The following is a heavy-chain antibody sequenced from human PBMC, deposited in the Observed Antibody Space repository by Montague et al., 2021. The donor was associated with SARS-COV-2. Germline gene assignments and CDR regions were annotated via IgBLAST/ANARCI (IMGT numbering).Heavy chain of an antibody. D-gene: IGHD6-13*01. CDR2: ISGSGGST. Sequence: SLRLSCAASGFTFSSYAMSWVRQAPGKGLEWVSAISGSGGSTYYSDSVXVRFTISRDNSKNTLYLQMNSLRAEDTAVYYCAKVGSSWYHGYYYGMDVWGQGTTVTVSS. V-gene: IGHV3-23*01. CDR3: AKVGSSWYHGYYYGMDV. CDR1: GFTFSSYA. J-gene: IGHJ6*02.